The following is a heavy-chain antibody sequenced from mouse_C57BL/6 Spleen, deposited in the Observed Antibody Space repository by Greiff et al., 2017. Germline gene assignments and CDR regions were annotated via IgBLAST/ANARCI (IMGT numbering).Heavy chain of an antibody. CDR1: GFNFSSYA. J-gene: IGHJ2*01. Sequence: EVKLVESGGGLVKPGGSLKLSCAASGFNFSSYAMSWVRQTPEKRLEWVATISDGGSYPYYPDNVTGRFTISRDNAKNNLYLQMSDLNSYTTSMYNCARVFLIRPFFDDGGTGTTLTVST. CDR3: ARVFLIRPFFDD. V-gene: IGHV5-4*03. CDR2: ISDGGSYP.